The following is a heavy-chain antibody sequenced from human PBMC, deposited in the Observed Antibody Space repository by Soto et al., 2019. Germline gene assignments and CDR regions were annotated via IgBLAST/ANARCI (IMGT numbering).Heavy chain of an antibody. CDR1: GYTFTSYY. V-gene: IGHV1-46*01. CDR3: ARAPSPYYYSMDV. Sequence: ASVKVSCKASGYTFTSYYMHWVRQAPGQGLEWMGIINPSGGNTKYSQKFQGRVTITRDTSASTAYMEPSSLRSEDTAVYYCARAPSPYYYSMDVWGKGTTVTVSS. J-gene: IGHJ6*03. CDR2: INPSGGNT.